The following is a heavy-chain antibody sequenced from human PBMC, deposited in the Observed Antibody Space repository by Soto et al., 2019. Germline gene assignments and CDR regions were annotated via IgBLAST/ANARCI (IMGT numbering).Heavy chain of an antibody. Sequence: GGSLRLSCAASGFTFSSYAMHWVRQAPGKGLEWVAVISYDGSNKYYADSVKGRFTISRDNSKNTLYLQMNSLRAEDTAVYYCARDRYSSGWYPSHYYYYYGMDVWGQGTKVTVSS. V-gene: IGHV3-30-3*01. J-gene: IGHJ6*02. D-gene: IGHD6-19*01. CDR2: ISYDGSNK. CDR1: GFTFSSYA. CDR3: ARDRYSSGWYPSHYYYYYGMDV.